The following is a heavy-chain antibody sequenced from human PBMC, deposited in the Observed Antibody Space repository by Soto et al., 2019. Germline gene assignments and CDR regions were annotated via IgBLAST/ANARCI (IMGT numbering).Heavy chain of an antibody. CDR3: ARGSRRREEYCSSTSCYDYYYYYYRNV. CDR2: IYYSGST. Sequence: SETLSLTCTVSGGSISSSSYYWGWIRQPPGKGLEWIGSIYYSGSTYYNPSLKSRVTISVDTSKNQFSLKLSSVTAADTAVYYFARGSRRREEYCSSTSCYDYYYYYYRNVGGKGTRVTVP. D-gene: IGHD2-2*01. CDR1: GGSISSSSYY. V-gene: IGHV4-39*01. J-gene: IGHJ6*03.